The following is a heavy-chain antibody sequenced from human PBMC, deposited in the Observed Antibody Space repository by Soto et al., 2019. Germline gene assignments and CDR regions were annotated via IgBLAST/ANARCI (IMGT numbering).Heavy chain of an antibody. D-gene: IGHD6-19*01. CDR3: ARDKAVAGTNWFDP. V-gene: IGHV1-2*02. CDR2: INPNSGGT. J-gene: IGHJ5*02. CDR1: GYTFTGYY. Sequence: ASVKVSCKASGYTFTGYYMHWVRQAPGQGLEWMGWINPNSGGTNYAQKFQGRVTMTRDTSISTAYMELSRLRSDDTAVYYCARDKAVAGTNWFDPRGQGTLVTVSS.